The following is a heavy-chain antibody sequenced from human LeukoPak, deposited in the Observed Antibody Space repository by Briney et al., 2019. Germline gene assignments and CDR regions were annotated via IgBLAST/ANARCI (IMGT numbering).Heavy chain of an antibody. J-gene: IGHJ6*03. V-gene: IGHV3-23*01. CDR3: AKSGGGSGYYYMDV. Sequence: GGSLRLSCAASGFIFSSYGMSWVRQAPGKGLEWVSAISAGGGTHHADSVKGRFTISRDNSKDTLYLQMNSLRAEDTAVYYCAKSGGGSGYYYMDVWGKGTTVTVSS. D-gene: IGHD1-26*01. CDR1: GFIFSSYG. CDR2: ISAGGGT.